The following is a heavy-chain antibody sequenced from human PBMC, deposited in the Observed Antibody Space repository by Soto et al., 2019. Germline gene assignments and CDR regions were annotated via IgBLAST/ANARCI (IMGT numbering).Heavy chain of an antibody. CDR1: GFTLSSYW. V-gene: IGHV3-74*01. CDR2: IQSDGSST. Sequence: EVQLVESGGGSVQPGGSLRLSCAASGFTLSSYWMHWVRQAPGKGLVWVSRIQSDGSSTNYADSVKGRFTISSDNAKNTLYLQMHSLRVEDTAVYYCAREKAVAGTTFAYWGQGTLVTVSS. CDR3: AREKAVAGTTFAY. J-gene: IGHJ4*02. D-gene: IGHD6-19*01.